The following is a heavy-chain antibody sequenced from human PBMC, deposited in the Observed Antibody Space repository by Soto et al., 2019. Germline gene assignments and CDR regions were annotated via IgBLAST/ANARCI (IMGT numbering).Heavy chain of an antibody. V-gene: IGHV3-30*18. CDR1: GFTFSSYG. D-gene: IGHD6-13*01. CDR3: AKEKESSSWTRLITHLVGPSDY. J-gene: IGHJ4*02. CDR2: ISYDGSNK. Sequence: GGSLRLSCAASGFTFSSYGMHWVRQAPGKGLEWVAVISYDGSNKYYADSVKGRFTISRDNSKNTLYLQMNSLRAEDTAVYYCAKEKESSSWTRLITHLVGPSDYWGQGTLVTVSS.